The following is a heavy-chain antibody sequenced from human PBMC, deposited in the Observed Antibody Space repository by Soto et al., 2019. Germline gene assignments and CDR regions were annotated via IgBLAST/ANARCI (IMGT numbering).Heavy chain of an antibody. Sequence: EVQLLESGGGLVQPGGSLRLSCAASGFTFTSYAMNWVRQAPGKGLQWVAAISGGGDATFYADSVKGRFTISRDNSRNTVSLQMNSLGADDTAVYYCARKVPGSTTRPDYWYFDLWGRGTLVTVSS. V-gene: IGHV3-23*01. CDR2: ISGGGDAT. CDR1: GFTFTSYA. D-gene: IGHD3-10*01. J-gene: IGHJ2*01. CDR3: ARKVPGSTTRPDYWYFDL.